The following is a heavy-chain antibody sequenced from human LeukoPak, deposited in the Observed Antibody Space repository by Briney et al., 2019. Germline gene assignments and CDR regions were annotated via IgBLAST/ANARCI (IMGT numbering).Heavy chain of an antibody. J-gene: IGHJ4*02. CDR1: GFTFSSYG. CDR3: AKDGQITYYDFWSGSSFDY. Sequence: GGSLRLSCAASGFTFSSYGMHWVRQAPGKGLEWVAFIRYDGSNKYYADSVKGRFTISRDNSKNTLYLQMNSLRAEDTAVYYCAKDGQITYYDFWSGSSFDYWGQGTLVTVSS. CDR2: IRYDGSNK. V-gene: IGHV3-30*02. D-gene: IGHD3-3*01.